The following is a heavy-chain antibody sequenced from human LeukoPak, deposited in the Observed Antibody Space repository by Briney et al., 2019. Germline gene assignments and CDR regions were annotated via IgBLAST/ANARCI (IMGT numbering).Heavy chain of an antibody. V-gene: IGHV4-59*08. CDR2: LYYSGST. J-gene: IGHJ5*02. CDR1: GGSIRSYY. CDR3: ARHFFDWFRMKWFDP. D-gene: IGHD3-9*01. Sequence: PSETLSLTCTVSGGSIRSYYWSWIRQPPGKGLEWIGYLYYSGSTNYNPSLKSRVTISADTSENQFSLKLSSVTAADTAVYYCARHFFDWFRMKWFDPWGQGTLVTVSS.